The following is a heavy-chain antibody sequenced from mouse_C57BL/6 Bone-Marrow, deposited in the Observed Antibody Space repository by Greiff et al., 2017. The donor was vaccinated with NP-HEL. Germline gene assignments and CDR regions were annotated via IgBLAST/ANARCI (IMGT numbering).Heavy chain of an antibody. CDR2: IHPNSGST. CDR1: GYTFTSYW. D-gene: IGHD2-2*01. V-gene: IGHV1-64*01. CDR3: ARGLLWLRRRDYYAMDY. Sequence: QVQLQQPGAELVKPGASVKLSCKASGYTFTSYWMHWVKQRPGQGLEWIGMIHPNSGSTNSNEKFKSKATLPVDKSSSTAYLQLSRLTPEASAVYYCARGLLWLRRRDYYAMDYWGRGTSVTVSS. J-gene: IGHJ4*01.